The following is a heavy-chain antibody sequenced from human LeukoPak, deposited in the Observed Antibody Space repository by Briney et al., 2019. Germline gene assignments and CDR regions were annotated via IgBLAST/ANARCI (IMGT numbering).Heavy chain of an antibody. D-gene: IGHD4-23*01. CDR3: ARGDDYGGAWYYFDY. CDR2: IYSGGST. J-gene: IGHJ4*02. Sequence: PGGSLRLSCAASGFTVSSNYMNWVRQAPGKGLEWVSVIYSGGSTYYADFVKGRFTISRDNSKNTLFLQMNSLRAEDTAEYYCARGDDYGGAWYYFDYWGQGTLVTVSS. V-gene: IGHV3-53*01. CDR1: GFTVSSNY.